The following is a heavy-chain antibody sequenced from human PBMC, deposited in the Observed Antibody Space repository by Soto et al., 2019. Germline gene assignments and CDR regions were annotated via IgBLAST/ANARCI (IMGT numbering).Heavy chain of an antibody. Sequence: SVKVSCKASGGTFSSYAISWVRQAPGQGFEWMGGIIPIFGTANYAQKFQGRVTITADESTSTAYMELSSLRSEDTAVYYCARDLRRLTTPGIAAAGTKEVYYYYGMDVWG. CDR2: IIPIFGTA. CDR1: GGTFSSYA. CDR3: ARDLRRLTTPGIAAAGTKEVYYYYGMDV. V-gene: IGHV1-69*13. D-gene: IGHD6-13*01. J-gene: IGHJ6*02.